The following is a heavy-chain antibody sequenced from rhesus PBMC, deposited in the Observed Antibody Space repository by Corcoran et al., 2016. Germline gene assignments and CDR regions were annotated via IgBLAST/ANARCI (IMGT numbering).Heavy chain of an antibody. CDR1: GGSISGYY. Sequence: QLQLQESGPGLVKPSETLSLTCAVSGGSISGYYWSWIRQPQGKGREWLGNIHGNIAGTNDHPSLKSRVTISKDTSKNEFSLKVSSVTAADTAVYYCARAGITIFDRALDYWGQGVLVTVSS. J-gene: IGHJ4*01. CDR3: ARAGITIFDRALDY. D-gene: IGHD3-3*01. CDR2: IHGNIAGT. V-gene: IGHV4-81*01.